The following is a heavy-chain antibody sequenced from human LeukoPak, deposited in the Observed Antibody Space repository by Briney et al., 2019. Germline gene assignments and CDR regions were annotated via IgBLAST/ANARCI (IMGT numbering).Heavy chain of an antibody. CDR1: GGTFSSYA. Sequence: SVKVSCKASGGTFSSYAISWVRQAPGQGLEWMGRIIPILGIANYAQKFQGRVTITADKSTSTAYMELSSLRSEDTAGYYCARDQGIAAVYDYWGQGTLVTVSS. J-gene: IGHJ4*02. V-gene: IGHV1-69*04. CDR2: IIPILGIA. D-gene: IGHD6-13*01. CDR3: ARDQGIAAVYDY.